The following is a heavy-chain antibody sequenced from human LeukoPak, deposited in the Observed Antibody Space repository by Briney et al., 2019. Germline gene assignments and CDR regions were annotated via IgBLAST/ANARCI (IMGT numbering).Heavy chain of an antibody. CDR1: GFTFSSYS. CDR2: ISSSSSTI. Sequence: GGSLRLSCAASGFTFSSYSVNWVRQAPGKGLEWVSYISSSSSTIYYADSVKGRFTISRDNAKNSLYLQMNSLRAEDTAVYYCARDSASSTSPDYFDYWGQGTLVTVSS. CDR3: ARDSASSTSPDYFDY. V-gene: IGHV3-48*01. D-gene: IGHD2-2*01. J-gene: IGHJ4*02.